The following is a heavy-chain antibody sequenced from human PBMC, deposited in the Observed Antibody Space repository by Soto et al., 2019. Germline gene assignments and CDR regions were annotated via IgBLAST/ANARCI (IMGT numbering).Heavy chain of an antibody. CDR1: GGSFSGYY. J-gene: IGHJ6*03. CDR2: INHSGST. D-gene: IGHD4-4*01. CDR3: ARCNPDYSNYYYYYYMDV. Sequence: PSETLSLTCAVHGGSFSGYYWSWIRQPPGKGLEWIGEINHSGSTNYNPSLKSRVTISVDTSKNQFSLKLSSVTAADTAVYYCARCNPDYSNYYYYYYMDVWGKGTTVTAP. V-gene: IGHV4-34*01.